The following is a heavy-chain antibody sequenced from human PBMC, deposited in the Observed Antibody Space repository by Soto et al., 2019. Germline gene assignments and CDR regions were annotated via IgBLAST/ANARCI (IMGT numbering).Heavy chain of an antibody. D-gene: IGHD1-26*01. J-gene: IGHJ6*02. CDR3: ARDQGVVGATRKRGMDV. CDR2: ISAYNGNT. Sequence: QVQLVQSGAEVKKPGASVKVSCKASGYTFTSYGISWVRQAPGQGLEWMGWISAYNGNTNYAQKLKGRVTMTTDTSTSTAYMERRSLRSDDTAVYYCARDQGVVGATRKRGMDVWGQGTKVTVSS. V-gene: IGHV1-18*04. CDR1: GYTFTSYG.